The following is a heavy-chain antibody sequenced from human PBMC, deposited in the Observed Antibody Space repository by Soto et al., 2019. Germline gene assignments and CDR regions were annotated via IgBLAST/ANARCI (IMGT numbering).Heavy chain of an antibody. CDR3: AKRSGWVDFDL. Sequence: EVQLLESGGGLVQPGGSLRLSRAASGFSFSSYAMSWVRQAPGKGLDFGSSVSGTGGSTYYADSVKARFTISRDNSKDTLFRQMNSLRAEDTAVYYCAKRSGWVDFDLWGQGTTVTVSS. J-gene: IGHJ3*01. D-gene: IGHD1-26*01. CDR1: GFSFSSYA. V-gene: IGHV3-23*01. CDR2: VSGTGGST.